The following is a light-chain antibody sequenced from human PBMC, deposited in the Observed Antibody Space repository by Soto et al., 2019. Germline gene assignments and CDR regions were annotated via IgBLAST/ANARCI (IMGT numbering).Light chain of an antibody. Sequence: EIVMTQSPATLSVSPGERATLSCRARQNVSSKLAWYQQKPGQAPRLLIYDASNRATGIPARFSGSGSGTAFTLTILRLEPEEFAVYYWHQNGYSRTFGQGTKVDIK. CDR3: HQNGYSRT. CDR2: DAS. CDR1: QNVSSK. V-gene: IGKV3D-15*01. J-gene: IGKJ1*01.